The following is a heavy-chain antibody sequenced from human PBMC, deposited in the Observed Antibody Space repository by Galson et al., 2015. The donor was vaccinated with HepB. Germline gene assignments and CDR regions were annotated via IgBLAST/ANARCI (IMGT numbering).Heavy chain of an antibody. CDR3: ARGQQLVPY. CDR2: ISYDGSNK. J-gene: IGHJ4*02. V-gene: IGHV3-30-3*01. CDR1: GFTFSSYA. D-gene: IGHD6-13*01. Sequence: SLRLSCAASGFTFSSYAMHWVPQAPGTGLGWVAVISYDGSNKYYADSVKGRFTISRDNSKNTLYLQMNSLRAEDTAVYYCARGQQLVPYWGQGTLVTVSS.